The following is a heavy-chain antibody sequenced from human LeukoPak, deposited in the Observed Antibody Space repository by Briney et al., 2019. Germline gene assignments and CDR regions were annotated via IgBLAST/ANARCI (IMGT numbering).Heavy chain of an antibody. CDR2: INHSGST. CDR3: ARGLPIVVVVAARRWFDP. V-gene: IGHV4-34*01. CDR1: GGSFSGYY. D-gene: IGHD2-15*01. J-gene: IGHJ5*02. Sequence: SETLSLTCAVYGGSFSGYYWSWIRQPPGKGLEWIGEINHSGSTNYNPSLKSRVTISVDTSKNQFSLKLSSVTAADTAVYYCARGLPIVVVVAARRWFDPWGRGTLVTVSS.